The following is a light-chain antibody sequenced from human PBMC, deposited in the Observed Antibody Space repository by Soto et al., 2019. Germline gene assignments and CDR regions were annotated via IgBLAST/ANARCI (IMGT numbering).Light chain of an antibody. J-gene: IGLJ1*01. V-gene: IGLV2-23*01. CDR1: SDDVGAYNS. Sequence: QSALAQPASVSGSPGQSITISCTGTSDDVGAYNSVSWYQQLPHKAPQVILYKGTQRPSGVSSRFSGSTSGNAASLTISGLQADDEADYFCCSSAPESIYVFGTGTKLTVL. CDR2: KGT. CDR3: CSSAPESIYV.